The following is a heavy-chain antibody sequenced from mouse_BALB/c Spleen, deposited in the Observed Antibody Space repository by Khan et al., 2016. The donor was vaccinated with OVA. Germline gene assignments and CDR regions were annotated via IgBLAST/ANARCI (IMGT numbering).Heavy chain of an antibody. J-gene: IGHJ2*01. CDR1: GYSFTDYN. CDR3: ARTDYYGSSYYFDY. V-gene: IGHV1S135*01. Sequence: VQLQQAGPELVKPGASVKVSCKASGYSFTDYNMFWVKQSHGKSLEWIGYIDPYNGGTSYNQKFKGKATLTVDKSSSTAFMHLSSLTSEDSAVFYCARTDYYGSSYYFDYWGQGTTLTVSS. D-gene: IGHD1-1*01. CDR2: IDPYNGGT.